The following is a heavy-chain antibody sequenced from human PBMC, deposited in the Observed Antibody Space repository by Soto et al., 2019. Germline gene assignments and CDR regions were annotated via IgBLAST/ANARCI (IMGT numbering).Heavy chain of an antibody. CDR1: GFTFSSYG. D-gene: IGHD3-9*01. V-gene: IGHV3-33*01. CDR2: IWYDGSNK. J-gene: IGHJ4*02. CDR3: ARDGVLRYFDWLLSASAADIDY. Sequence: QVQLVESGGGVVQPGRSLRLSCAASGFTFSSYGMHWVRQAPGKGLEWVAVIWYDGSNKYNADSVKGRFTISRDNSKNTLYLQMNSLRAEDTAVYYCARDGVLRYFDWLLSASAADIDYWGQGTLVTVSS.